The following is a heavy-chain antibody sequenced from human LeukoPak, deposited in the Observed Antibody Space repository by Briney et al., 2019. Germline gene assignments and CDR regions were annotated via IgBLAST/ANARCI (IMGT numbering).Heavy chain of an antibody. D-gene: IGHD3-22*01. CDR2: IRYDGSNT. Sequence: PGGSLRLSCAASGFIFSSYGMHWVRQAPGKGLEWVAFIRYDGSNTYYADSVKGRFTISRDNYKNTLYLQMNSLRGEDTAVYYCAKGAYYDLWGQGTLVTVSS. CDR1: GFIFSSYG. J-gene: IGHJ4*02. CDR3: AKGAYYDL. V-gene: IGHV3-30*02.